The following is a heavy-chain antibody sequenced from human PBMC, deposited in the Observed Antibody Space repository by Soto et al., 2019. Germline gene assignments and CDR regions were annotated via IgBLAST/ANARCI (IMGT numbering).Heavy chain of an antibody. Sequence: SETSLTCTVSGGSISSYYWSWIRQPPGKGLEWIGYIYYSGSTNYNPSLKSRVTISVDTSKNQFSLKLSSVTAADTAVYYCARDGVYYGSGSLASAFDPWGQGTLVTISS. CDR2: IYYSGST. CDR1: GGSISSYY. J-gene: IGHJ5*02. V-gene: IGHV4-59*01. CDR3: ARDGVYYGSGSLASAFDP. D-gene: IGHD3-10*01.